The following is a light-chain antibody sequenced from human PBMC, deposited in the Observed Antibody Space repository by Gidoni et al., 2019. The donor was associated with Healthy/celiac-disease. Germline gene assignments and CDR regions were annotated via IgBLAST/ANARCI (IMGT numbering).Light chain of an antibody. CDR1: NLRTYY. J-gene: IGLJ2*01. V-gene: IGLV3-19*01. CDR2: GKN. Sequence: SSALTQDPAVSVALGQTVRITYQGDNLRTYYASCYQQKPGQAPVLVIYGKNTRTSGLPDRVSGSSSGNTASLTITWAQAEDEADYYCNSRDSSGNHVVFGGGTKLTV. CDR3: NSRDSSGNHVV.